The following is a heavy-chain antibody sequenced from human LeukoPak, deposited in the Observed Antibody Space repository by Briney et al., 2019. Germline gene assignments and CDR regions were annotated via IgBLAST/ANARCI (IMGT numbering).Heavy chain of an antibody. CDR1: GYSFTNYW. V-gene: IGHV5-51*01. J-gene: IGHJ5*02. Sequence: GESLKISCKGSGYSFTNYWIGWVRQMPGKGLEWMGIIYPGDSDARYSPSFQGQVTISVDKSISTAYLQWSSLKASDTAMYHCARGGPYSSSLFGVAWFDPWGQGTLVTVSS. CDR3: ARGGPYSSSLFGVAWFDP. CDR2: IYPGDSDA. D-gene: IGHD3-3*02.